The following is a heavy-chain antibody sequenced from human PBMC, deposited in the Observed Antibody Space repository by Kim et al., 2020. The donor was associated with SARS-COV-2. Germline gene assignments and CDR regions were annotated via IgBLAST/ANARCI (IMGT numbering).Heavy chain of an antibody. V-gene: IGHV4-34*01. CDR1: GGSFSGYY. CDR2: INHSGST. J-gene: IGHJ4*02. CDR3: ARGRIRVAYYGSGSAFDY. Sequence: SETLSLTCAVYGGSFSGYYWSWIRQPPGKGLEWIGEINHSGSTNYNPSLKSRVTISVDTSKNQFSLKLSSVTAADTAVYYCARGRIRVAYYGSGSAFDYWGQGTLVTVSS. D-gene: IGHD3-10*01.